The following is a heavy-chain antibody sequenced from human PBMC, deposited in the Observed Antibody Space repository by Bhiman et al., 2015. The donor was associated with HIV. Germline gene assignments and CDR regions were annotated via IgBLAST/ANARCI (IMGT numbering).Heavy chain of an antibody. J-gene: IGHJ6*02. CDR2: IKQDGSEK. Sequence: EVQLVESGGGLVQPGGSLRLSCAASGFTFSSFWMSWVRQAPGKGLEWVANIKQDGSEKYYVDSVKGRFTISRDNAKNSLYLQMNSLRADDTAVYYCARDRPYNWNWGNNYYGMDVWGQGTTVIVSS. CDR1: GFTFSSFW. V-gene: IGHV3-7*01. CDR3: ARDRPYNWNWGNNYYGMDV. D-gene: IGHD1-7*01.